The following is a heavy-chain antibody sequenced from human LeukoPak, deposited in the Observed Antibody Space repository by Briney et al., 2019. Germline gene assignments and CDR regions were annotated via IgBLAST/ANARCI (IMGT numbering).Heavy chain of an antibody. CDR1: GFKFNDYY. V-gene: IGHV3-11*01. D-gene: IGHD2-21*02. J-gene: IGHJ4*02. CDR3: ARVRVVTAISSLSH. CDR2: ISPSGNAV. Sequence: GGFLRLSCAASGFKFNDYYMTWIRQAPGKGLEWVSYISPSGNAVFYADSVKGRFTISRDNARRSLYLQMNSLRDEDTAVYYCARVRVVTAISSLSHWGQGTLVTVSS.